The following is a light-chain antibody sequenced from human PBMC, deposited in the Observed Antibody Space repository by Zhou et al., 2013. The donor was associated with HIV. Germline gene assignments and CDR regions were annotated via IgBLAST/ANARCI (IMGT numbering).Light chain of an antibody. Sequence: EIVLSQSPGTLSLSPGDTTTLSCRASQSISSNYLAWYQQKPGQAPRLLIYGTSTRATGIPDRFSGSGSGTDFTLTISRLEPEDFAVYFCQQYGSSPRTFGQGTRLEIK. CDR3: QQYGSSPRT. CDR2: GTS. V-gene: IGKV3-20*01. J-gene: IGKJ5*01. CDR1: QSISSNY.